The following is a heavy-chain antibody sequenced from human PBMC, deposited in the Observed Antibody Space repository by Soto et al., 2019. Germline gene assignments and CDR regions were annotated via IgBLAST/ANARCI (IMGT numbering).Heavy chain of an antibody. CDR1: GGTFSSYT. J-gene: IGHJ4*02. D-gene: IGHD5-18*01. CDR3: ARGIPPWGVDTAMVQFDY. Sequence: SVKVSCKASGGTFSSYTISWVRQAPGQGLEWMGRIIPILGIANYAQKFQGRVTITADKSTSTAYMELSSLRSEDTAVYYCARGIPPWGVDTAMVQFDYWGQGTLVTVSS. V-gene: IGHV1-69*02. CDR2: IIPILGIA.